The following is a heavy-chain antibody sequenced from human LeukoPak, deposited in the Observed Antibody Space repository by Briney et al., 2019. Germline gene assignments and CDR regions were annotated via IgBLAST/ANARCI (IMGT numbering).Heavy chain of an antibody. CDR1: GGSISSGGYS. J-gene: IGHJ4*02. CDR3: ARGRPSPGSSWHEEKYYFDY. V-gene: IGHV4-30-2*01. Sequence: SETLSFTCAVSGGSISSGGYSWSWIRQPPGKGLEWIGYIYHSGSTYYNPSLRSRVTISVDRSKNQFSLKLSSVTAADTAVYYCARGRPSPGSSWHEEKYYFDYWGQGTLVTVSS. CDR2: IYHSGST. D-gene: IGHD6-13*01.